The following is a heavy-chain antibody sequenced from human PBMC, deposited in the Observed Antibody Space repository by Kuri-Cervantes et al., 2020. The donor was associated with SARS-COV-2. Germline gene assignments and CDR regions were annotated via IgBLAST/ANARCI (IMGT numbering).Heavy chain of an antibody. CDR2: IRYDGSNK. Sequence: GESLKISCAASGFTFSSYGMHWVRQAPGKGLEWVAFIRYDGSNKYYADSVKGRSTISRDNSKNTLYLQMNSLRAEDTAVYYCAKDQGDDYYDSSGYYGWGVVDYWGQGTLVTVSS. J-gene: IGHJ4*02. V-gene: IGHV3-30*02. CDR1: GFTFSSYG. D-gene: IGHD3-22*01. CDR3: AKDQGDDYYDSSGYYGWGVVDY.